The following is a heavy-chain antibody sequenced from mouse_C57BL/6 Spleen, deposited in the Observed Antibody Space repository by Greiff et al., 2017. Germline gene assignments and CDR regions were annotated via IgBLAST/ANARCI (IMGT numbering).Heavy chain of an antibody. J-gene: IGHJ4*01. CDR2: IYPGDGDT. CDR3: GRVPYAMDY. Sequence: QVQLQQSGPELVKPGASVKISCKASGYAFSSSWMNWVKQRPGKGLEWIGQIYPGDGDTNYNGKFKGKATLTADKSSSTAYMQLSSLTSEDSAVYFCGRVPYAMDYWGQGTSVTVSS. CDR1: GYAFSSSW. V-gene: IGHV1-82*01.